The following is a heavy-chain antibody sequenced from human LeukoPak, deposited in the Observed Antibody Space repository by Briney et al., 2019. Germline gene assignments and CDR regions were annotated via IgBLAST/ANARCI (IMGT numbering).Heavy chain of an antibody. D-gene: IGHD2/OR15-2a*01. J-gene: IGHJ4*02. CDR3: ARLEDFLGACDY. CDR2: IYYSGST. Sequence: SETLSLTCTVSGGSISSYYWSWIRQPPGRGREWIGYIYYSGSTNYNPSRKGRVTISVDTSKNQSSLKLSSVTAADTAVYYCARLEDFLGACDYWGQGTLVTVSS. CDR1: GGSISSYY. V-gene: IGHV4-59*08.